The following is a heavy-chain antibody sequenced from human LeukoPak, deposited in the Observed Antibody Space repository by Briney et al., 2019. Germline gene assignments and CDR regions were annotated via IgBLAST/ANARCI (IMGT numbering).Heavy chain of an antibody. V-gene: IGHV1-46*01. J-gene: IGHJ4*02. CDR2: INPSGGST. D-gene: IGHD2-15*01. Sequence: GASVKVSCKASGGTFSSYAISWVRQAPRQGLEWMGIINPSGGSTSYAQKFQGRVTMTRDTSTSTVYMELSSLRSEDTAVYYCARVGGCSGGSCYSPFDYWGQGTLVTVSS. CDR3: ARVGGCSGGSCYSPFDY. CDR1: GGTFSSYA.